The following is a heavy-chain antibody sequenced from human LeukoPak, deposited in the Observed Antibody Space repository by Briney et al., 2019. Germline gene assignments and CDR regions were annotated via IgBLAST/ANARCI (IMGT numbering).Heavy chain of an antibody. D-gene: IGHD1-7*01. CDR3: AKVITGTALVVDY. V-gene: IGHV3-30*18. CDR2: IPYDGSNK. Sequence: GRSLRLSCAASGFTFSSYGMHWVRQAPGKGLEWVAVIPYDGSNKYYADSVKGRFTISRDNSKNTLYLQMNSLRAEDTAVYYCAKVITGTALVVDYWGQGTLVTVSS. CDR1: GFTFSSYG. J-gene: IGHJ4*02.